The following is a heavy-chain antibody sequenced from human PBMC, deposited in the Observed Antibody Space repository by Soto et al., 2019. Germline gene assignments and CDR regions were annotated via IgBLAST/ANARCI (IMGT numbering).Heavy chain of an antibody. D-gene: IGHD5-12*01. CDR2: IGPESGAT. CDR3: GRGRSGQIVVFY. Sequence: PGASVKVSCKASGYTFTGHYIHWVRQAPEQGPEWMGEIGPESGATRYAQKFQGRVTMTRDMSITTVYMELSNLSPDDTAVYYCGRGRSGQIVVFYWGQGTPVTVSS. V-gene: IGHV1-2*02. CDR1: GYTFTGHY. J-gene: IGHJ4*02.